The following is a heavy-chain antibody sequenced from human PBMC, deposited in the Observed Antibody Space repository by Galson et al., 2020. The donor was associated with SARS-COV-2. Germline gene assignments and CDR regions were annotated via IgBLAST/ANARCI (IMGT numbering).Heavy chain of an antibody. Sequence: GGSLRLSCAASGFAFRSYGMHWVRQAPGKGLEWVAVISQDGSNEYYAVSVKGRFTISRDNSKSTLYLQMNSLRGEDTAVYYCAKDRGDYGMDGWGQGTTVTVSS. CDR3: AKDRGDYGMDG. CDR1: GFAFRSYG. V-gene: IGHV3-30*18. J-gene: IGHJ6*02. CDR2: ISQDGSNE.